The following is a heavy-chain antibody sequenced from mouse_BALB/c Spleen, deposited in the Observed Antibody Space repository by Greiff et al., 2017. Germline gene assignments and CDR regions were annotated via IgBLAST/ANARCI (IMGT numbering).Heavy chain of an antibody. CDR2: IYPSDSYT. J-gene: IGHJ4*01. CDR3: KRLGDSLHAMEY. CDR1: GYTFTSYW. V-gene: IGHV1-69*02. Sequence: QVQLKQPGAELVRPGASVKLSCKASGYTFTSYWINWVKQRPGQGLEWIGNIYPSDSYTNYNQKFKDKATLTVDKSSSTAHMQLSSPTSEDSAVYYCKRLGDSLHAMEYRGQRNSGNGSS.